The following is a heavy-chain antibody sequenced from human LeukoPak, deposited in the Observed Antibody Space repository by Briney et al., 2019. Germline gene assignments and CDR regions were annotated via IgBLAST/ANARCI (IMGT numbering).Heavy chain of an antibody. CDR2: ISGSGGST. Sequence: PGGSLRLSCAASGFTFSSYAMSWVRHAPGKGLEWVSVISGSGGSTYYADSVKGRFTISRDNSKDTLYLQMNSLRAEDTAVYYCAKGVGGWAPYDYWGQGTLVTVSS. J-gene: IGHJ4*02. CDR3: AKGVGGWAPYDY. CDR1: GFTFSSYA. V-gene: IGHV3-23*01. D-gene: IGHD3-10*01.